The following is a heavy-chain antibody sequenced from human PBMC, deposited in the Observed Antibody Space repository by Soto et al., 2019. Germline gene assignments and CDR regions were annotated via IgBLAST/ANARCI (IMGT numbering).Heavy chain of an antibody. Sequence: ASVKVSCKASGYTFTSYGISWVRQAPGQGLEWMGWISAYNGKTNYTRKLQGRVTMTTDTSTSTAYMELRSLRSDDTAVYYCEGDNWKSEFWYYGMDVWGQGTMVTVSS. CDR1: GYTFTSYG. J-gene: IGHJ6*02. V-gene: IGHV1-18*01. D-gene: IGHD1-20*01. CDR2: ISAYNGKT. CDR3: EGDNWKSEFWYYGMDV.